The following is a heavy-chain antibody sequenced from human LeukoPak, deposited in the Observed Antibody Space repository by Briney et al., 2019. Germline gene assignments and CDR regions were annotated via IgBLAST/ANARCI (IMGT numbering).Heavy chain of an antibody. J-gene: IGHJ3*02. V-gene: IGHV1-46*01. D-gene: IGHD5-12*01. CDR2: INPSGGST. CDR3: ARYYSGYDFMHPPDAFDI. CDR1: GYTFTSYY. Sequence: ASVKVSCKASGYTFTSYYMHWVRQAPGQGLEWMGIINPSGGSTSYAQKFQGRVTMTRDMSTSTVYMELSSLRSEDTAVYYCARYYSGYDFMHPPDAFDIWGQGTMVTVSS.